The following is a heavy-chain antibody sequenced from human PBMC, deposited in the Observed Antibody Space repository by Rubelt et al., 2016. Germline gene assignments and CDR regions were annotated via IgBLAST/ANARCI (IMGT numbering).Heavy chain of an antibody. V-gene: IGHV4-34*01. Sequence: QVQLQQWGAGLLKPSQTLSLTCAVYGGSFSGYYWSWIRQPPGKGLEWIGEINHGGSTNFNPSLKSRLTMSVDTSKSSCAVTRTSVTSAGTAVCYCASLGCSGSSCSGYWGQGTLVTVSS. J-gene: IGHJ4*02. CDR1: GGSFSGYY. D-gene: IGHD2-2*01. CDR3: ASLGCSGSSCSGY. CDR2: INHGGST.